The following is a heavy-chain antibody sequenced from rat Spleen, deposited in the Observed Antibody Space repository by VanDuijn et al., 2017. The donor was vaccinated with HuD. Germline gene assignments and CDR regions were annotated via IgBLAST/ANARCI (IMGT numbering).Heavy chain of an antibody. CDR2: ITWGGSNT. Sequence: EVQLVESGGGLVQPGRSLELSCAASGFTFDDYGMAWVRQAPKNGLEWVASITWGGSNTFYTDNVKGRFTISRNNAKNALYLQMSNLRSEDTAIYYCTRNIYNNYFDYWGQGVMVTVSS. CDR3: TRNIYNNYFDY. D-gene: IGHD1-10*01. J-gene: IGHJ2*01. V-gene: IGHV5-29*01. CDR1: GFTFDDYG.